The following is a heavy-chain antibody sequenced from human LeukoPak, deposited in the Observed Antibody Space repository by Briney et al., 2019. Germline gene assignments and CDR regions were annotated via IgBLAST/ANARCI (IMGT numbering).Heavy chain of an antibody. V-gene: IGHV4-4*07. J-gene: IGHJ6*02. D-gene: IGHD4-23*01. CDR2: TYVCVNT. CDR3: ARWPMNSQDV. CDR1: DGSINYHY. Sequence: NPSQTLSLTCTLTDGSINYHYLSWISQPAGKGLEGIGHTYVCVNTNYSPTPGSRVSLSLDKSKNQLCLKLISVSAADTAVYYCARWPMNSQDVWGRGTAVTVSS.